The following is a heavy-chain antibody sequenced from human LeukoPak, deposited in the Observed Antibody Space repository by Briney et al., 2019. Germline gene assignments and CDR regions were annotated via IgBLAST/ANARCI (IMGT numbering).Heavy chain of an antibody. V-gene: IGHV3-30*02. CDR3: ARDLSEASYPEFGFDH. J-gene: IGHJ4*02. CDR1: GFTFSSYA. D-gene: IGHD3-16*02. Sequence: GGSLRLSCAASGFTFSSYAMHWVRQAPGKGLEWVAFIRFDGSNKYYADSVRGRFTISRDNSKNTLYLQMNSLRAEDTAVYYCARDLSEASYPEFGFDHWGQGTLVTVSS. CDR2: IRFDGSNK.